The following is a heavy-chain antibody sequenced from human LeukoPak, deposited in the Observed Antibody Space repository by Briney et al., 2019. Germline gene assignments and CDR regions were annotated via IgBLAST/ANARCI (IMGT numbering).Heavy chain of an antibody. CDR2: MFYNGIT. V-gene: IGHV4-39*01. CDR3: ASLNWGSGWFDP. Sequence: SETLSLTCTVSGGSISSSSCYWGWLRQPPGKGLEWIGSMFYNGITYYNPSLKSRVIISVDTSKNQFSLKLSSVTAADTAVYYCASLNWGSGWFDPWGQGTLVTVSS. CDR1: GGSISSSSCY. D-gene: IGHD7-27*01. J-gene: IGHJ5*02.